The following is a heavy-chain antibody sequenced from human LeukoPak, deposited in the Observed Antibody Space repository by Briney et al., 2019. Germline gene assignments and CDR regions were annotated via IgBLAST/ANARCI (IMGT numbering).Heavy chain of an antibody. CDR2: ISWNSGSI. CDR3: ARGRTHWFDP. CDR1: GFTFSSYA. J-gene: IGHJ5*02. V-gene: IGHV3-9*01. Sequence: PGGSLRLSCAASGFTFSSYAMYWVRQAPGKGLEWVSGISWNSGSIGYADSVKGRFTISRDNAKNSLYLQMNSLRAEDTALYYCARGRTHWFDPWGQGTLVTVSS. D-gene: IGHD1-14*01.